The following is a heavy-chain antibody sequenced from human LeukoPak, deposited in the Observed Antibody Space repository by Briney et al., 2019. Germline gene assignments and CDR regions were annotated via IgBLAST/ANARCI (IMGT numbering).Heavy chain of an antibody. J-gene: IGHJ6*02. CDR2: MNPNSGNT. CDR3: ARVDYYGSGSYLREYYYYGMHV. Sequence: GASVKVSCKASGYTFTSYDINWVRQATGQGLEWMGCMNPNSGNTGYAQKFQGRVTMTRNTSISTAYMELSSLRSEDTAVYYCARVDYYGSGSYLREYYYYGMHVWGQGTTVTVSS. CDR1: GYTFTSYD. V-gene: IGHV1-8*01. D-gene: IGHD3-10*01.